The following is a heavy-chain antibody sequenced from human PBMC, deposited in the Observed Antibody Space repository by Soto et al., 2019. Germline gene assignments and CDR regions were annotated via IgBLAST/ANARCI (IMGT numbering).Heavy chain of an antibody. CDR3: AREWVYGSGSPSYFDY. Sequence: QVQLQESGPGLVKPSQTLSLTCTVSGGSISSGGYYWSWIRQHPGKGLEWIGFIYYSGSTYYNPSLKSRVTISVDTSKNQFSLKLSSVTAADTAVYYCAREWVYGSGSPSYFDYWGQGTLVTVSS. CDR1: GGSISSGGYY. CDR2: IYYSGST. D-gene: IGHD3-10*01. V-gene: IGHV4-31*03. J-gene: IGHJ4*02.